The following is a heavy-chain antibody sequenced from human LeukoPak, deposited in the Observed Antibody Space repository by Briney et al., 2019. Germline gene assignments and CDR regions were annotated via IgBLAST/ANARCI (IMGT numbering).Heavy chain of an antibody. Sequence: ASVKVSCKASGYTFAGYYMHWVRQAPGQGLEWMGWINPNSGGTNYAQKFQGRVTMTRDTSISTAYMELSRLRSDDTAVYYCASIYIAVAREYDAFDIWGQGTMVTVSS. CDR2: INPNSGGT. D-gene: IGHD6-19*01. J-gene: IGHJ3*02. CDR1: GYTFAGYY. V-gene: IGHV1-2*02. CDR3: ASIYIAVAREYDAFDI.